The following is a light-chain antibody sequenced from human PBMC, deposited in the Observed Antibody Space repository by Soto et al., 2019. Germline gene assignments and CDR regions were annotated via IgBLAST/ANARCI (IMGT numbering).Light chain of an antibody. CDR2: DAS. Sequence: ETVMTQSPGTLSVSPGERATVSCTASQSVSSDLAWYQQKRGQAPRLLIYDASTRATGLPARFSGSGSGTEFTLTISSLQSEDFAVYYCQQYNNWPPTFGQGTK. CDR1: QSVSSD. CDR3: QQYNNWPPT. V-gene: IGKV3-15*01. J-gene: IGKJ1*01.